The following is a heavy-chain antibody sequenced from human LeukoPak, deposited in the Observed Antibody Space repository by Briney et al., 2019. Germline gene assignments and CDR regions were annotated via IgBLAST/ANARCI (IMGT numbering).Heavy chain of an antibody. CDR2: MFYSGST. Sequence: SETLSLTCTDSGGSISSHFWSWIRQPPGKGLEWIGYMFYSGSTNYNPSLKSRVTISVDASKNQFSLKLTSVSAADTAVYYCARVPSDYGDDGLAGTDSEYFPHWGQGTHVIVSS. V-gene: IGHV4-59*11. CDR1: GGSISSHF. D-gene: IGHD4-17*01. J-gene: IGHJ1*01. CDR3: ARVPSDYGDDGLAGTDSEYFPH.